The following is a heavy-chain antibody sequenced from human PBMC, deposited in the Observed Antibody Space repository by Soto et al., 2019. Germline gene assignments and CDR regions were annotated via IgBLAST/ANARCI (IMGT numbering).Heavy chain of an antibody. D-gene: IGHD5-12*01. J-gene: IGHJ3*02. Sequence: GASVKVSCKASGYTFTSTGISWVRQAPGQGPEWMGWISGFNGKTNYAQKFQGRVTMTTDTSTSTAYMELRSLRSDDTAVYYCARDREYSDDDFDIWGQGTMVTVSS. CDR3: ARDREYSDDDFDI. CDR2: ISGFNGKT. CDR1: GYTFTSTG. V-gene: IGHV1-18*01.